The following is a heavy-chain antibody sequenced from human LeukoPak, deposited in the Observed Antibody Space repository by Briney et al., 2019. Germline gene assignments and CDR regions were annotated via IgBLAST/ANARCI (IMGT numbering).Heavy chain of an antibody. Sequence: GGSLRLSCAASGFIFSNYAIHWVRQAPGKGLEWVAAISYDGYTQHYADPVKGRFTISRDNSKNTLYLQMNSLRAEDTAVYYCASLSRLAPYSSSWKAHENFDYWGQGTLVTVSS. CDR2: ISYDGYTQ. D-gene: IGHD6-13*01. V-gene: IGHV3-30*03. CDR1: GFIFSNYA. J-gene: IGHJ4*02. CDR3: ASLSRLAPYSSSWKAHENFDY.